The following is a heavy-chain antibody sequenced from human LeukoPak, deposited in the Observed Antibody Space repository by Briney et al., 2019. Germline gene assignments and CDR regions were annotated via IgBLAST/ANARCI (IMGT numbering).Heavy chain of an antibody. CDR3: ARDSDYGDYGRGTWFDP. J-gene: IGHJ5*02. CDR2: IYYSGST. V-gene: IGHV4-31*03. Sequence: SETLSLTCSVSGGSVSSGGYSWSWIRQHPGKGLEWIGYIYYSGSTSYNPSLKSRLTISVDTSKNQFSLKLSSVTAADTAVYYCARDSDYGDYGRGTWFDPWGQGTLVTVSS. CDR1: GGSVSSGGYS. D-gene: IGHD4-17*01.